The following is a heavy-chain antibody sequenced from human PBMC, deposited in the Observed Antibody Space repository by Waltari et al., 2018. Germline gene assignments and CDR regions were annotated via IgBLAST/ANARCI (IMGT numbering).Heavy chain of an antibody. J-gene: IGHJ6*02. CDR3: ARDPYGSGSYYNSIYYYYGMDV. V-gene: IGHV1-2*02. D-gene: IGHD3-10*01. Sequence: QVQLVQSGAEVKKPGASVKVSCKASGYTFTGYYMHWVRQAPGQGLEWMGWINPNSGGPNYAQKFQGRGTMTRDTSISTAYMELSRLRSDDTAVYYCARDPYGSGSYYNSIYYYYGMDVWGQGTTVTVSS. CDR2: INPNSGGP. CDR1: GYTFTGYY.